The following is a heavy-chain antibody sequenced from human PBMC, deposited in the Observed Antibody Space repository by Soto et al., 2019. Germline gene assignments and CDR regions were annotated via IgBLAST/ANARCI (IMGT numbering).Heavy chain of an antibody. D-gene: IGHD2-15*01. J-gene: IGHJ5*02. CDR3: ARYKNGYCSGGSCSVVFGSMFDP. V-gene: IGHV3-7*01. Sequence: EVQLVESGGGLVQPGGSLRLSCAASGFTFSSYWMSWVRQAPGKGLEWVANIKQDGSEKYYVDSVKGRFTISRDNAKNSLYLQMNSLRAEDTAVYYCARYKNGYCSGGSCSVVFGSMFDPWGQGTLVTVSS. CDR1: GFTFSSYW. CDR2: IKQDGSEK.